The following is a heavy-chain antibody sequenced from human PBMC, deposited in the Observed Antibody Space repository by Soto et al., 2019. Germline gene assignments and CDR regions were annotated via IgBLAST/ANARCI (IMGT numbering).Heavy chain of an antibody. CDR1: GFTFNNYG. V-gene: IGHV3-33*01. Sequence: QVQLVESGGGVVQPGRSLRLSCAASGFTFNNYGMHWVRQAPGKGLEWLAVIWNDGSNNYYANSVKGRFTISRANSKNTLYLQMNSVRAEDTAVSYCAGRQIPPRTRRAANARGGMDFWGQGTTVTVSS. CDR2: IWNDGSNN. D-gene: IGHD6-13*01. J-gene: IGHJ6*02. CDR3: AGRQIPPRTRRAANARGGMDF.